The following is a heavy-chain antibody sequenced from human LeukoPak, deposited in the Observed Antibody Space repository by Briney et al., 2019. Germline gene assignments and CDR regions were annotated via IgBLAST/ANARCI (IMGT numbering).Heavy chain of an antibody. CDR2: IIPIFGTA. V-gene: IGHV1-69*13. CDR1: GGTFSSYA. CDR3: ASPGYCSGGSCYRLDAFDI. Sequence: SVKVSCKASGGTFSSYAISWVRQAPGQGLEWMGGIIPIFGTANYAQKFQGRVTITADESTSTAYTELSSLRSEDTAVYYCASPGYCSGGSCYRLDAFDIWGQGTMVTVSS. D-gene: IGHD2-15*01. J-gene: IGHJ3*02.